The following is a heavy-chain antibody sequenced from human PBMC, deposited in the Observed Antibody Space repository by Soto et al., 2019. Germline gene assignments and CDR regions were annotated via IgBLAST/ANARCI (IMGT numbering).Heavy chain of an antibody. V-gene: IGHV3-23*01. CDR3: AKCNFNDFWSGYLVRDYYYYMDV. CDR2: ISGSGGST. D-gene: IGHD3-3*01. Sequence: GGSLRLSCAASGFTFSSYAMSWVRQAPGKGLEWVSAISGSGGSTYYADSGKGRFTISRDNSKNTLYLQMNSLRAEDTAVYYCAKCNFNDFWSGYLVRDYYYYMDVWGKGTTVTVSS. CDR1: GFTFSSYA. J-gene: IGHJ6*03.